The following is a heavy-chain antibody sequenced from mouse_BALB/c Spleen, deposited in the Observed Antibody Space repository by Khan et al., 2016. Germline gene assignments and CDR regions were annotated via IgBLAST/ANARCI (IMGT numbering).Heavy chain of an antibody. Sequence: QVQLQQSGTELPRPGASVKLSCKASGYTFTDYYLHWVMQRTGQGLEGIGEIFPGSGSTYYNETVKGKASLTADTSSSSAYMQLSSLPSVVSPFSCCALSYSCYFAMDYWVLGASVTVSS. J-gene: IGHJ4*01. CDR2: IFPGSGST. V-gene: IGHV1-77*01. CDR3: ALSYSCYFAMDY. CDR1: GYTFTDYY. D-gene: IGHD1-2*01.